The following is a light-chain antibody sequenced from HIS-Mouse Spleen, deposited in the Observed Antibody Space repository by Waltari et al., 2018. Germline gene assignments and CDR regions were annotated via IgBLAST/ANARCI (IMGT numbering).Light chain of an antibody. CDR2: EVS. CDR1: RRDVGGYNS. J-gene: IGLJ2*01. V-gene: IGLV2-8*01. Sequence: QSALTQPPSASGSPGQSVPISCTGPRRDVGGYNSVPWYQQHPGKAPKLMIYEVSKRPSGVPDRFSGSKSGNTASLTVSGLQAEDEADYYCSSYAGSNNLVFGGGTKLTVL. CDR3: SSYAGSNNLV.